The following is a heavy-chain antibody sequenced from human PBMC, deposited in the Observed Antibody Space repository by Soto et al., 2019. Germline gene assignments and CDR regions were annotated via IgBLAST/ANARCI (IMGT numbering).Heavy chain of an antibody. CDR2: IGTAGDP. J-gene: IGHJ4*02. Sequence: GGSLRLSCAASGFTFSSYDMHWVRQATGKGLEWVLAIGTAGDPYYPGSVKGRFTISRDNSRNTLFLQMDSLRVEDTAAYYCTKGTVGGSPMDYWGQGTLITVSS. V-gene: IGHV3-13*05. D-gene: IGHD1-26*01. CDR1: GFTFSSYD. CDR3: TKGTVGGSPMDY.